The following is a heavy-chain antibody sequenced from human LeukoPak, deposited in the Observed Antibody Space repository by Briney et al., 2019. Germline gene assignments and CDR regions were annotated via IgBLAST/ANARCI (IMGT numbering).Heavy chain of an antibody. CDR1: GFTFSRYS. J-gene: IGHJ4*02. D-gene: IGHD2-21*01. CDR3: ARDIAGGLFL. CDR2: ISSSSSTI. V-gene: IGHV3-48*01. Sequence: GGSLRLSCAASGFTFSRYSMNWVRQAPAKGLEWVSYISSSSSTIYYADSVKGRFTISRDNAKNSLYLQMNSLRAEATAVYYCARDIAGGLFLCGQGTLVTVSS.